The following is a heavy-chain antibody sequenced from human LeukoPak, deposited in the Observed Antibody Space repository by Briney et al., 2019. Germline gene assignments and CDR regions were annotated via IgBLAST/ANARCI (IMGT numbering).Heavy chain of an antibody. CDR2: IRYDGSNK. J-gene: IGHJ4*02. D-gene: IGHD3-22*01. V-gene: IGHV3-30*02. CDR1: GFTFSSYG. Sequence: PGGSLRLSCAASGFTFSSYGMHWVRQAPGKGLEWVAFIRYDGSNKYYADSVKGRFTISRDNSKNTLYLQMNSLRAEDTAVYYCARDSFYDSSGYYSGFFFGGQGTPVTVSS. CDR3: ARDSFYDSSGYYSGFFF.